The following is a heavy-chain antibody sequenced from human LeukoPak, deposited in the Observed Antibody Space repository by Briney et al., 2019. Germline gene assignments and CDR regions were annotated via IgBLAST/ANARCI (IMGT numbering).Heavy chain of an antibody. Sequence: ASVKVSCKASGYTFTSYYMHWVRQAPGQGLEWMGIINPSGGSTSYAQKFQGRVAMTRDTSTSTVYMELSSLRSEDTAVYYCARRGYSYGSDYWGQGTLVTVSS. CDR1: GYTFTSYY. J-gene: IGHJ4*02. CDR2: INPSGGST. CDR3: ARRGYSYGSDY. V-gene: IGHV1-46*01. D-gene: IGHD5-18*01.